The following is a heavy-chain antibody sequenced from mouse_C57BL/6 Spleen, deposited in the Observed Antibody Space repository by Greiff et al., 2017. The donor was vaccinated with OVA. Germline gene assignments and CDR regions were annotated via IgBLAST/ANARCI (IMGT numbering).Heavy chain of an antibody. CDR3: AREGKLGIGAMDY. D-gene: IGHD4-1*01. J-gene: IGHJ4*01. CDR1: GYTFTDYY. CDR2: IYPGSGNT. V-gene: IGHV1-76*01. Sequence: QVQLQQSGAELVRPGASVKLSCKASGYTFTDYYINWVKQRPGQGLEWIARIYPGSGNTYYNEKFKGKATLTAEKSSSTAYMQLSSLTSEDSAVYFCAREGKLGIGAMDYWGQGTSVTVSS.